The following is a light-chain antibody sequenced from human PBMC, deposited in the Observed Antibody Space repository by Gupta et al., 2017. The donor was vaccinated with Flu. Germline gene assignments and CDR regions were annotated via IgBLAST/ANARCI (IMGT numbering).Light chain of an antibody. V-gene: IGKV3-11*01. CDR3: QQRSNWPPIT. CDR1: QSVSSY. J-gene: IGKJ5*01. Sequence: EIVLTQSPATLSLSPGERATLSCRASQSVSSYLAWYQQKPGQAPRLLIYDASNMATGIPAMFTGSGYGKDFTLTSSSREPEDFAVYSCQQRSNWPPITFGQGTLKEIK. CDR2: DAS.